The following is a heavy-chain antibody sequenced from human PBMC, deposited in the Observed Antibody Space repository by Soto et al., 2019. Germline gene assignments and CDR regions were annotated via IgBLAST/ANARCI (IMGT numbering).Heavy chain of an antibody. Sequence: LSLTCTVSGGSINSGDYYWTWIRQPPGKGLEWIGYIYYSGGTYSSPSLKSRVTMSDDASKNQFFLKLTSVTAADTAVYFCARGVGSYYYYGMDVWGQGTSVT. D-gene: IGHD1-26*01. V-gene: IGHV4-30-4*01. CDR1: GGSINSGDYY. CDR2: IYYSGGT. CDR3: ARGVGSYYYYGMDV. J-gene: IGHJ6*02.